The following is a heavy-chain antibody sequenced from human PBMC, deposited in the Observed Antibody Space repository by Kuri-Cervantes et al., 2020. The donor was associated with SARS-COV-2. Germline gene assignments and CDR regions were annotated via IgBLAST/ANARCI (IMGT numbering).Heavy chain of an antibody. CDR1: GGSISSYY. V-gene: IGHV4-59*12. J-gene: IGHJ6*03. CDR2: IYYSGST. D-gene: IGHD4/OR15-4a*01. CDR3: ARDLPSDYTYYYYYMDV. Sequence: GSLRLSCTVSGGSISSYYWSWIRQPPGKGLEWIGYIYYSGSTNYNPSLKSRVTMSVDTSKNQLSLKLSSVTAADTAVYYCARDLPSDYTYYYYYMDVWGKGTTVTVSS.